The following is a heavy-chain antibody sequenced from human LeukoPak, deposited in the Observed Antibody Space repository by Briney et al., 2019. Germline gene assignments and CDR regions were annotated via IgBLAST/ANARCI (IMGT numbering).Heavy chain of an antibody. Sequence: GASVKVSCKASGGTFSSYAISWLRQAPGQGLEWMGRIIPIFGTANYAQKFQGRVTITTDESTSTAYMELSSLRSEDTAVYYCARGGYSYGYGFDYWGQGTLVTVSS. J-gene: IGHJ4*02. D-gene: IGHD5-18*01. CDR2: IIPIFGTA. CDR1: GGTFSSYA. V-gene: IGHV1-69*05. CDR3: ARGGYSYGYGFDY.